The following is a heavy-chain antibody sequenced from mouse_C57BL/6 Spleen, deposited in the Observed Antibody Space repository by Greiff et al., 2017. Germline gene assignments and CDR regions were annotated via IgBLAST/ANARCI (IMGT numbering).Heavy chain of an antibody. J-gene: IGHJ1*03. CDR2: ISSGGDYI. CDR3: TRDEDYSNWGYFDV. V-gene: IGHV5-9-1*02. CDR1: GFTFSSYA. D-gene: IGHD2-5*01. Sequence: EVQLVESGEGLVKPGGSLKLSCAASGFTFSSYAMSWVRQTPEKRLEWVAYISSGGDYIYYADTVKGRFTISRDNARNTLYLQMSSLKSEDTAMYYCTRDEDYSNWGYFDVWGTGTPVTVSA.